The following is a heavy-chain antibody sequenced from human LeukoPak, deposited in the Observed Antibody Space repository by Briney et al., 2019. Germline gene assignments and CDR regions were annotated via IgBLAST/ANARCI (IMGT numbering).Heavy chain of an antibody. CDR2: IYYSGST. J-gene: IGHJ4*02. CDR1: GGSISSYY. CDR3: ARVGGSYYAPVDY. V-gene: IGHV4-59*01. D-gene: IGHD1-26*01. Sequence: PSETLSLTCTVSGGSISSYYWSWIRQPPGKGLEWIGYIYYSGSTNYNPSLKSRVTISVDTSKNQFSLKLSSVTAADTAVYYCARVGGSYYAPVDYWGQGTLVTVSS.